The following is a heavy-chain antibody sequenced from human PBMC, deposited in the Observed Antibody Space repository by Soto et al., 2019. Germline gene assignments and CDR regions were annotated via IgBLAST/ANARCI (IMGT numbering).Heavy chain of an antibody. J-gene: IGHJ4*02. Sequence: GGSLRLSCAASGFTFSSYAMSWVRQAPGKGLEWVSAISGSGGSTYYADSVKGRFTISRDNSKNTLYLQMNSLRAEDTAVYYCAKGPEYSGSYEEHYFDYWGQGTLVTVSS. D-gene: IGHD1-26*01. CDR1: GFTFSSYA. CDR2: ISGSGGST. CDR3: AKGPEYSGSYEEHYFDY. V-gene: IGHV3-23*01.